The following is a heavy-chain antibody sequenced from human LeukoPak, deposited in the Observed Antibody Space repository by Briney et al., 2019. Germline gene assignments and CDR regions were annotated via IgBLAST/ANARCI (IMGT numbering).Heavy chain of an antibody. D-gene: IGHD3-16*01. Sequence: GGSLRLSCAASGFTFSSYGMHWVRQAPGKGLEWVAFIQYDGSNKWYADSVKGRFTISRDNSKNTLYLQINSLRAEDTALYYCAKGGGGRLIYYYYMDVWGKGTTVTVSS. CDR3: AKGGGGRLIYYYYMDV. CDR2: IQYDGSNK. V-gene: IGHV3-30*02. CDR1: GFTFSSYG. J-gene: IGHJ6*03.